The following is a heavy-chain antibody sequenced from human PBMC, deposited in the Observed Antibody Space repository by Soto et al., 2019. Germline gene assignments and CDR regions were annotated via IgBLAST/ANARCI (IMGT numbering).Heavy chain of an antibody. J-gene: IGHJ6*03. CDR1: GFTFSSYW. Sequence: EVQLVESGGGLVQPGGSLRLSCAASGFTFSSYWMSWVRQAPGKGLEWVANIKQDGSEKYYVDSVKGRFTISRDNAKNSLYLQMNSLRAEDTAVYYCARERYRSSSGVRYYYYYMDVWGKGTTVTVSS. CDR3: ARERYRSSSGVRYYYYYMDV. CDR2: IKQDGSEK. D-gene: IGHD6-6*01. V-gene: IGHV3-7*01.